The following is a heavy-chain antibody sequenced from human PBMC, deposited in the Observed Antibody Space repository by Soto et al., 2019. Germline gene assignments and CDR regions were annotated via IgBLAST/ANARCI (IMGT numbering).Heavy chain of an antibody. D-gene: IGHD3-9*01. V-gene: IGHV1-18*01. CDR3: AIYYDILTGYYKVPTYFDY. Sequence: ASVKVSCKASGYTFTSYGISWVRQAPGQGLEWMGWIGAYNGNTNYAQKLQGRVTMTTDTSTSTAYMELRSLRSDDTAVYYCAIYYDILTGYYKVPTYFDYWGQGTLVTVSS. CDR2: IGAYNGNT. CDR1: GYTFTSYG. J-gene: IGHJ4*02.